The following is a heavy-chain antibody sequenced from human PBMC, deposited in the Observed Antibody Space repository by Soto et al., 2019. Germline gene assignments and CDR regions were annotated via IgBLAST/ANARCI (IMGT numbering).Heavy chain of an antibody. CDR2: ISGSGGST. V-gene: IGHV3-23*01. CDR1: GFTFSSYA. D-gene: IGHD2-2*01. J-gene: IGHJ4*02. CDR3: LNVGDIVVVPAAPGHY. Sequence: GGSLRLSCAASGFTFSSYAMSWVRQAPGKGLEWVSAISGSGGSTYYADSVKGRFTISRDNSKNTLYLQMNSLRAEDTAVYYCLNVGDIVVVPAAPGHYWGQGTLVTVSS.